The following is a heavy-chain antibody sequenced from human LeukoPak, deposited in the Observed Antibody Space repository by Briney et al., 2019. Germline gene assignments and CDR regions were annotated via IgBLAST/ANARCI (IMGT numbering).Heavy chain of an antibody. D-gene: IGHD1-1*01. CDR2: INSDGSTT. CDR1: GFTFSNSW. CDR3: VSLRGRTANFDH. Sequence: PGGSLRLSCAASGFTFSNSWMHWVRQVPGKGLVWVSRINSDGSTTNYADSVKGRFTISRDNAESTMYLQMTSLRVEDTAVYYCVSLRGRTANFDHWGQGTLVTVSS. V-gene: IGHV3-74*01. J-gene: IGHJ4*02.